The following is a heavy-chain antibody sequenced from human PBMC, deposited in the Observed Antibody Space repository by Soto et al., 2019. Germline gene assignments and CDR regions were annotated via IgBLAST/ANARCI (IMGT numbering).Heavy chain of an antibody. CDR3: AKAGEGADIVESYMAV. CDR1: GFTFSSYA. J-gene: IGHJ6*03. CDR2: ISGSGANT. V-gene: IGHV3-23*01. D-gene: IGHD2-15*01. Sequence: EVQLLESGGGLVQPGGSQRLSCAASGFTFSSYAMSWVRQAPGKGLEWVSVISGSGANTHYADSVKGRFTISRANSKNTLNLQMNSLRVEDTAVYYCAKAGEGADIVESYMAVWGKGTTVTV.